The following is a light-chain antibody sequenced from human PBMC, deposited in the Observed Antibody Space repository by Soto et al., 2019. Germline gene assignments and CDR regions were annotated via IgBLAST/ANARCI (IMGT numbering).Light chain of an antibody. Sequence: EIVLTQSPGTLSLSPGERATLYCRASQSVGSNYLAWYQQKPGQAPRVLIYGASSRATGIPDRFSGSGSGADFTLTISRLELEDFAVYYCQQYTTSPFTFGPGTKVEIK. CDR1: QSVGSNY. CDR2: GAS. J-gene: IGKJ3*01. V-gene: IGKV3-20*01. CDR3: QQYTTSPFT.